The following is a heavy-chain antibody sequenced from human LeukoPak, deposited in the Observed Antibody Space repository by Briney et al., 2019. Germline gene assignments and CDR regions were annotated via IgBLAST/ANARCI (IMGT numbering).Heavy chain of an antibody. Sequence: SETLSLTCTVSGGSISSYYWSWIRQPPGKGLEWIGYIYYSGSTNYNPSLKSRVTISVDTSKNQFSLKLSSVTAADTAVYYCARQGIVATRFEDVYYYYGMDVWGQGTTVTVSS. CDR2: IYYSGST. CDR1: GGSISSYY. D-gene: IGHD5-12*01. CDR3: ARQGIVATRFEDVYYYYGMDV. V-gene: IGHV4-59*08. J-gene: IGHJ6*02.